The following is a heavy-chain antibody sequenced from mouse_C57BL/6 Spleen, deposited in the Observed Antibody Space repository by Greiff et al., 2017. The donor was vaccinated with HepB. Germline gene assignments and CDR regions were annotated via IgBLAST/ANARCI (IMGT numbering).Heavy chain of an antibody. CDR1: GYAFTNYL. D-gene: IGHD1-1*01. CDR3: ARSTVGVDY. Sequence: VQGVESGAELVRPGTSVKVSCKASGYAFTNYLIEWVKQRPGQGLEWIGVINPGSGGTNYNEKFKGKATLTADKSSSTAYMQLSSLTSEDSAVYFCARSTVGVDYWGQGTSVTVSS. CDR2: INPGSGGT. V-gene: IGHV1-54*01. J-gene: IGHJ4*01.